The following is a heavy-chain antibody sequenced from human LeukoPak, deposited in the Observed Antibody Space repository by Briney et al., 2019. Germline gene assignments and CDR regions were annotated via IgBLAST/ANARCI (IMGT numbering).Heavy chain of an antibody. Sequence: GASVKVSCKASGYTFTSYGISWVRQAPGEGLEWMGWISAYNGNTNYAQKLQGRVTMTTDTSTGTAYMELRSLRSDDTAVYYCARDASPYCSGGSCYPNWFDPWGQGTLVTVSS. D-gene: IGHD2-15*01. CDR2: ISAYNGNT. J-gene: IGHJ5*02. V-gene: IGHV1-18*01. CDR3: ARDASPYCSGGSCYPNWFDP. CDR1: GYTFTSYG.